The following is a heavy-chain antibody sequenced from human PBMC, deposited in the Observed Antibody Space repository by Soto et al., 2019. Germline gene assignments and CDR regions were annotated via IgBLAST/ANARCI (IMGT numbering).Heavy chain of an antibody. J-gene: IGHJ6*02. CDR3: ARSTILTGYWYGMDV. CDR1: GGSISSYY. Sequence: SETLSLTCTVSGGSISSYYWSWIRQPPGKGLEWIGYIYYSGSTNYNPSLKSRVTISVDTSKNQFSLKLSSVTAADTAVYYCARSTILTGYWYGMDVWGQGTTVTVSS. D-gene: IGHD3-9*01. V-gene: IGHV4-59*08. CDR2: IYYSGST.